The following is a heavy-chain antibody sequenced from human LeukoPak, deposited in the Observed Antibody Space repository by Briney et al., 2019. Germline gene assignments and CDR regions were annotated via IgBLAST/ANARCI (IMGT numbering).Heavy chain of an antibody. CDR3: ARGIVVVTAAILGYLDY. CDR1: GFTFSSSP. Sequence: QSGGSLRLSCAASGFTFSSSPMHWVRQAPGKGLEWVALISYDGSNKYYADSVKGRFTISRDNSENTLYLQMNSLRPEDTAVYYCARGIVVVTAAILGYLDYWGQGTLVTVSS. D-gene: IGHD2-2*02. V-gene: IGHV3-30-3*01. J-gene: IGHJ4*02. CDR2: ISYDGSNK.